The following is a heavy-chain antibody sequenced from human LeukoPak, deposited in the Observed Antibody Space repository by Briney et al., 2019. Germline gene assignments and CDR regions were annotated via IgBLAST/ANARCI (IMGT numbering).Heavy chain of an antibody. Sequence: GGSRRLSCAASGFTFSSYNMNWVRQAPGKGLEWVSSITSSSSSIYYADSVKGRFTISRDNAKNSLYLQMNSLRAEDTAVYYRANTKQFEYWGQGTLVTVSS. J-gene: IGHJ4*02. CDR1: GFTFSSYN. CDR3: ANTKQFEY. D-gene: IGHD1/OR15-1a*01. CDR2: ITSSSSSI. V-gene: IGHV3-21*01.